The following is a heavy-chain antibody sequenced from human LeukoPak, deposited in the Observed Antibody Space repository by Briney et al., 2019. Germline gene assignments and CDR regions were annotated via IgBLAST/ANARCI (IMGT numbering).Heavy chain of an antibody. CDR3: AKLQKQLVPTTTCDS. Sequence: GGSLRLSCAASGFTFRNYAKTWVRQARGEGLEWVSCLSSSGGTTYYAGYVKGRFTILRDNSKNTLYLQMNSLRAEDTAVYYCAKLQKQLVPTTTCDSWGQGNLVTVSS. V-gene: IGHV3-23*01. J-gene: IGHJ4*02. CDR1: GFTFRNYA. CDR2: LSSSGGTT. D-gene: IGHD6-13*01.